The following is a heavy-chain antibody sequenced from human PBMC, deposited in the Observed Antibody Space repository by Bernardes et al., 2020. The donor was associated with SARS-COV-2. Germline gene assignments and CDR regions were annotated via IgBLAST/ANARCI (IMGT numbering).Heavy chain of an antibody. CDR1: GFTFSDYA. J-gene: IGHJ4*02. Sequence: VGSLILSCAASGFTFSDYAMTWVRQAPGRGLEWVSAISGSGTTYYGDSVKGRFTISRDNSKNNVYLQMNNLSAEDTALYYCAKELVGMRGRSDYWGQGTLVTVAS. CDR2: ISGSGTT. CDR3: AKELVGMRGRSDY. V-gene: IGHV3-23*01. D-gene: IGHD2-15*01.